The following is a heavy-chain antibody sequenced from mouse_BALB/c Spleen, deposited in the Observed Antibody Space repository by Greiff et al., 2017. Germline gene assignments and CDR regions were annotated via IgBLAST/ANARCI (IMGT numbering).Heavy chain of an antibody. CDR3: ARDGGYDYGAY. V-gene: IGHV2-9*02. J-gene: IGHJ3*01. CDR1: GFSLTSYG. CDR2: IWAGGST. Sequence: VKLQESGPGLVAPSQSLSITCTVSGFSLTSYGVHWVRQPPGKGLEWLGVIWAGGSTNYNSALMSRLSISKDNSKSQVFLKMNSLQTDDTAMYYCARDGGYDYGAYWGQGTLVTVSA. D-gene: IGHD2-4*01.